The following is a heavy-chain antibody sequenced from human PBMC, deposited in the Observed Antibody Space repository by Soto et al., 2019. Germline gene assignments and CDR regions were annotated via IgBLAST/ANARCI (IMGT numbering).Heavy chain of an antibody. Sequence: SETLSLTCTVSGGSISSGDYYWSWIRQPPGKGLEWIGYIYYSGSTYYNPSLKSRVTISVDTSKNQFSLKMSSVTAADTAVYYCARGLSEKALVESQNFDYWGQGNLVTVSS. D-gene: IGHD2-8*02. J-gene: IGHJ4*02. CDR3: ARGLSEKALVESQNFDY. CDR1: GGSISSGDYY. CDR2: IYYSGST. V-gene: IGHV4-30-4*01.